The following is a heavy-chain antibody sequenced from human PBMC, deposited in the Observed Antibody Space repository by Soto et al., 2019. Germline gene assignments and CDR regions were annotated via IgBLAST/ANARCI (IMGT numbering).Heavy chain of an antibody. D-gene: IGHD2-21*02. V-gene: IGHV4-34*01. J-gene: IGHJ4*02. CDR1: GGSCSGYY. CDR3: ARRDPYYFDY. CDR2: INHSGST. Sequence: SETLSLTCAVYGGSCSGYYWSWIRQPPGKGLEWIGEINHSGSTNYNPSLKSRVTISVDTSKNQFSLKLSSVTAADTAVYYCARRDPYYFDYWGQGTLVTVSS.